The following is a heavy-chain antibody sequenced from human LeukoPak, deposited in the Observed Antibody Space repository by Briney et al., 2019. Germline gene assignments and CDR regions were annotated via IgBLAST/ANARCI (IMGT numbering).Heavy chain of an antibody. CDR1: GFTFSSYA. J-gene: IGHJ1*01. D-gene: IGHD6-13*01. CDR3: ARDSMETSWYLYFQH. V-gene: IGHV3-30-3*01. CDR2: ISYDGSNK. Sequence: GGSLRLSCAASGFTFSSYAMHWVRQAPGKGLEWVAVISYDGSNKYYADSVKGRFTISRDNPKNTLYLQMNSLRAEDTAVYYCARDSMETSWYLYFQHWGQGTLVTVSS.